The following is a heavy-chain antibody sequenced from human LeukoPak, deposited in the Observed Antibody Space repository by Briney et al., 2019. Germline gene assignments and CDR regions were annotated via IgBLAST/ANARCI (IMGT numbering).Heavy chain of an antibody. V-gene: IGHV3-21*01. CDR2: ISSRSSYI. CDR3: ARGVIVGTPFDY. J-gene: IGHJ4*02. CDR1: GFTFSSYS. Sequence: GGSLRLSCAASGFTFSSYSMNWVRQAPGKGLEWVSSISSRSSYIYYADSVKGRFTISRDNAKNSLYLQMNSLRAEDTAVYYCARGVIVGTPFDYWGQGTLVTVSS. D-gene: IGHD3-16*02.